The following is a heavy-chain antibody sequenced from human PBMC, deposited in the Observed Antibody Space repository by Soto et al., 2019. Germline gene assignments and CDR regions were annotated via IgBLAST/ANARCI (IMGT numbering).Heavy chain of an antibody. CDR3: ARRWRIAAAGRGDWFDP. CDR2: IYYSGST. V-gene: IGHV4-39*01. Sequence: QLQLQESGPGLVKPSETLSLTCTVSGGSISSSSYYWGWIRQPPGKGLEWIGSIYYSGSTYYNPSLKSRVTISVDTSKNQFSLKLSSVTAADTAVYYCARRWRIAAAGRGDWFDPWGQGTLVTVSS. J-gene: IGHJ5*02. CDR1: GGSISSSSYY. D-gene: IGHD6-13*01.